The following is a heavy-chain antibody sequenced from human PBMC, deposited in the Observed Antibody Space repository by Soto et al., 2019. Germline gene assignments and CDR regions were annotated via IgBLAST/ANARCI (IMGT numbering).Heavy chain of an antibody. V-gene: IGHV1-46*01. CDR1: GYTFTSYS. Sequence: QVQLVQSGAEVKKPGASVNISCKAYGYTFTSYSMHWVRQTPGQGLEWMGLIHPGGGRTSYAQKFQGRVTMTRDPSTSTVYMELSSLRSEDTAVYFCARDPHSSCWYDYFDFWGQGTLLTVSS. CDR3: ARDPHSSCWYDYFDF. CDR2: IHPGGGRT. J-gene: IGHJ4*02. D-gene: IGHD6-19*01.